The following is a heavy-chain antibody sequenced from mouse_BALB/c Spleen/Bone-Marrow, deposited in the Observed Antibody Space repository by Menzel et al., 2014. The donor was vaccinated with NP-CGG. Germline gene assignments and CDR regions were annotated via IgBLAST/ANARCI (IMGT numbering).Heavy chain of an antibody. CDR2: ISYSGNT. CDR1: GDSITSGY. CDR3: ATYDGYCFDY. D-gene: IGHD2-3*01. Sequence: EVKVVESGPSLVKPSQTLSLTCSVTGDSITSGYWNWIRKFPGNKLEYMGYISYSGNTYYNPSLKTRISITRDTSKNQYCLQLNHVTAEDTATYYCATYDGYCFDYWGQGTTLTVSS. J-gene: IGHJ2*01. V-gene: IGHV3-8*02.